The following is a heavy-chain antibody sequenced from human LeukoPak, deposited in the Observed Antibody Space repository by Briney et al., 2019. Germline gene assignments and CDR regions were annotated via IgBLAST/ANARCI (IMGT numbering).Heavy chain of an antibody. D-gene: IGHD3-10*01. J-gene: IGHJ4*02. CDR2: ISYDGSNK. Sequence: GGSLRLSCAASGFTFSSYWMSWVRQAPGKGLEWVAVISYDGSNKYYADSVKGRFTISRDNSKNTLYLQMNSLRAEDTAVYYCAREVPYGSGSYHGYFDYWGQGTLVTVSS. CDR1: GFTFSSYW. V-gene: IGHV3-30-3*01. CDR3: AREVPYGSGSYHGYFDY.